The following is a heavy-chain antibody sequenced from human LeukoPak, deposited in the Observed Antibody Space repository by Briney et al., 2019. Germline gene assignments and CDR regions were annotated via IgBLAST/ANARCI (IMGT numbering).Heavy chain of an antibody. CDR2: IYYSGST. J-gene: IGHJ4*02. CDR1: GGSISSYY. Sequence: PSETLSLTCTVSGGSISSYYWSWIRQPPGKGLEWIGYIYYSGSTNYNPSLKSRVTISVDTSNNQFSLKLSSVTAADTAVYYCARWAVNCSSNSCYLLGIDYWGQGTLVTVSS. CDR3: ARWAVNCSSNSCYLLGIDY. D-gene: IGHD2-2*01. V-gene: IGHV4-59*01.